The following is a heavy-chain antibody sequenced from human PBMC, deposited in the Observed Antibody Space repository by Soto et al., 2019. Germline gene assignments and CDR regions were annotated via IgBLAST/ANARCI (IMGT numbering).Heavy chain of an antibody. CDR2: IYTSGST. V-gene: IGHV4-4*07. CDR3: ARVLVLWFGEGARVYYFDY. D-gene: IGHD3-10*01. J-gene: IGHJ4*02. CDR1: GGSISSYY. Sequence: PSETLSLTCTVSGGSISSYYWSWIRQPAGKGLEWIGRIYTSGSTNYNPSLKSRVTMSVDTSKNQFSLKLSSVTAADTAVYYCARVLVLWFGEGARVYYFDYWGQGTLVTVYS.